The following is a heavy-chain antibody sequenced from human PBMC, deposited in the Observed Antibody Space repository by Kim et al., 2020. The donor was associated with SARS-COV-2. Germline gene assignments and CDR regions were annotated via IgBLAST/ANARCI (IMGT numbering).Heavy chain of an antibody. CDR2: INPNSGGT. V-gene: IGHV1-2*02. J-gene: IGHJ4*02. CDR1: GYTFTDHC. CDR3: ANVGPSTVRDNQGPDVGFGY. D-gene: IGHD1-1*01. Sequence: ASVKVSCKASGYTFTDHCLHWVRQAPGQGLEWMGWINPNSGGTKYAQKFQGRVTMTSDTSRTTAYMELSSLNTDDTAVYYCANVGPSTVRDNQGPDVGFGYWGQGTLVTVSS.